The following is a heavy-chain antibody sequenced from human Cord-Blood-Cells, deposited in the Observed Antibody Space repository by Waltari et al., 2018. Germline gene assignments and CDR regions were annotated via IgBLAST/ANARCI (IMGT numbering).Heavy chain of an antibody. V-gene: IGHV4-4*07. Sequence: QVQLLESGPGLLKPSETLSLTCTVPGGSISSYYWSWIRQPAGKGLEWIGRIYTSGSTNYNPSLKSRVTMSVDTSKNQFSLKLSSVTAADTAVYYCARSHYGSGSYYWFDPWGQGTLVTVSS. D-gene: IGHD3-10*01. CDR3: ARSHYGSGSYYWFDP. CDR1: GGSISSYY. J-gene: IGHJ5*02. CDR2: IYTSGST.